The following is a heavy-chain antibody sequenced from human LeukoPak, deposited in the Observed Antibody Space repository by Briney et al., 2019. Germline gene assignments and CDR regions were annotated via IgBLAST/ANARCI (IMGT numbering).Heavy chain of an antibody. CDR3: ARGLYGSPGDN. J-gene: IGHJ4*02. CDR1: GFTFSSYG. D-gene: IGHD1-26*01. V-gene: IGHV3-74*01. Sequence: PGGSLRLSCAASGFTFSSYGMSWVRQVPGKGLVWVSRINSDGSSTSYADSVKGRFTISRDNAKNTLYLQMNSLRAEDTAVYYCARGLYGSPGDNWGQGTLVSVSS. CDR2: INSDGSST.